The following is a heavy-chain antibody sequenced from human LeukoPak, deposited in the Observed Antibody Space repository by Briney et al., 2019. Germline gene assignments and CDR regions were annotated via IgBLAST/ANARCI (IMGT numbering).Heavy chain of an antibody. Sequence: PSETLSLTCTVSGGSISNVYYSWTWIRQPPGKGLEWIGNIYCSGTTYYNPSLKSRVTISVDTSKDQFSLKLSSVTAADTAVCYCARGRRDYEYYFDYWGQGTLVTVSS. CDR2: IYCSGTT. V-gene: IGHV4-30-4*01. CDR1: GGSISNVYYS. J-gene: IGHJ4*02. D-gene: IGHD4-17*01. CDR3: ARGRRDYEYYFDY.